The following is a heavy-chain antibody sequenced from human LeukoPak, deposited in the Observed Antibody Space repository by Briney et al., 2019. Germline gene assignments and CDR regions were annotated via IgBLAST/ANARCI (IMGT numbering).Heavy chain of an antibody. D-gene: IGHD6-19*01. J-gene: IGHJ5*01. CDR1: YGSISSYY. Sequence: SETLSLTCTVPYGSISSYYWSWIRQPPGKGLEWIGYIYYSGSTNYNPSLKSRVPISVDTSKNQFSLKLSSVTAADTAMYYCARGSGWLPDSWGQGTLVSVSS. CDR2: IYYSGST. V-gene: IGHV4-59*01. CDR3: ARGSGWLPDS.